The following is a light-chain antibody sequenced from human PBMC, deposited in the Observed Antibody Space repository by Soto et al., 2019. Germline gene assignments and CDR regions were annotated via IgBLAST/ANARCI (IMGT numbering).Light chain of an antibody. V-gene: IGLV1-44*01. CDR3: AAWHASLNGYV. CDR2: NSY. J-gene: IGLJ1*01. CDR1: SSNIGSKT. Sequence: QSVLTQPPSASGTPGQRVTLSCSGSSSNIGSKTVNWYQQLPGTVPKLLIYNSYQRPSGVPDRFSGSKSGTSASLAISGLQSEDEAAYYCAAWHASLNGYVFGTGTKVNVL.